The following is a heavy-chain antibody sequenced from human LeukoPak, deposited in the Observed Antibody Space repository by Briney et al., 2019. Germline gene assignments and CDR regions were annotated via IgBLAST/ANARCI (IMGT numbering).Heavy chain of an antibody. CDR2: IYHSGST. CDR1: GYSISSGYY. D-gene: IGHD5-12*01. CDR3: ARVWVVATITSGLDYWGQGTLVTVSSGMDV. Sequence: NSSETLCLTCTVSGYSISSGYYWGWIRQPPGKGLAWIGSIYHSGSTYYNPTLQSRVTISVDTSKNQFSLKLSSVTAADTAVYYCARVWVVATITSGLDYWGQGTLVTVSSGMDVWGQGTTVTVSS. V-gene: IGHV4-38-2*02. J-gene: IGHJ6*02.